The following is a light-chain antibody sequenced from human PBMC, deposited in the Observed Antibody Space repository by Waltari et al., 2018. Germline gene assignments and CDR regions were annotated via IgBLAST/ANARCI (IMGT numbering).Light chain of an antibody. J-gene: IGKJ3*01. CDR3: QQRSNSRFT. CDR2: DAS. CDR1: QSVSSY. V-gene: IGKV3-11*01. Sequence: LTQSPATLSLSPGERATLSCRASQSVSSYLAWYQQKPGQAPRLLIFDASNRATGIPARFSGSGSGTDFTLTISSLQPEDFAVYYCQQRSNSRFTFGPGTKVDIK.